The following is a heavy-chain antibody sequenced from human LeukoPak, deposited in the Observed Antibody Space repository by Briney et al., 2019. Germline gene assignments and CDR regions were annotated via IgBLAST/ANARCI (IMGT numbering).Heavy chain of an antibody. CDR2: INHSGST. CDR3: ARAPIYYDSSGYSPAEFDP. D-gene: IGHD3-22*01. Sequence: SETLSLTCAVYGGSFSGYYWSWIRQPPGKGLEWIGEINHSGSTNYNPSLKSRVTISVDTSKNQFSLKLSSVTAADTAVYYCARAPIYYDSSGYSPAEFDPRGQGTLVTVSS. V-gene: IGHV4-34*01. CDR1: GGSFSGYY. J-gene: IGHJ5*02.